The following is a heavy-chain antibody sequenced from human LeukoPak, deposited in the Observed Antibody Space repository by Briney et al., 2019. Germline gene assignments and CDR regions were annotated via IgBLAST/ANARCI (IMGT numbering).Heavy chain of an antibody. J-gene: IGHJ4*02. Sequence: GGSLRLSCAASGFTVSSNYMSWVRQAPGKGLEWVSVIYSGGSTYYADSVKGRFTISRDNSKNTLYLQMSSLRPEDTAVYCCVKDRWVDHWGQGTLVTVSS. D-gene: IGHD6-13*01. V-gene: IGHV3-53*05. CDR1: GFTVSSNY. CDR2: IYSGGST. CDR3: VKDRWVDH.